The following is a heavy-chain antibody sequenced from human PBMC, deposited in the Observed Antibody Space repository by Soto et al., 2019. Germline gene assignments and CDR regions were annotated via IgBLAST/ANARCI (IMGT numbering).Heavy chain of an antibody. V-gene: IGHV4-59*01. CDR3: ARVAGWLKDRWFDP. J-gene: IGHJ5*02. D-gene: IGHD5-12*01. CDR1: GGSISSYY. Sequence: PSETLSLTCTVSGGSISSYYWSWIRQPPGKGLEWIGYIYYSGSTNYNPSLKSRVTISVDTSKNQFSLKLSSVTAADTAVYYCARVAGWLKDRWFDPWRQGTLVTVSS. CDR2: IYYSGST.